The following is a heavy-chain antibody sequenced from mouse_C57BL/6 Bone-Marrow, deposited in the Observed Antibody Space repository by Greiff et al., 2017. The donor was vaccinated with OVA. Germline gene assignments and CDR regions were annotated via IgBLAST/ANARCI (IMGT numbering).Heavy chain of an antibody. Sequence: EVKLVESGGGLVQSGRSLRLSCATSGFTFSDFYLEWVRQAPGKGLEWIAASRNKANDYTTEYSASVKGRFIVSRDTSQSILYLQMNALRAEDTAIYYCARDDYYWYFDFWGTGTTVTVSS. CDR2: SRNKANDYTT. CDR1: GFTFSDFY. CDR3: ARDDYYWYFDF. V-gene: IGHV7-1*01. J-gene: IGHJ1*03.